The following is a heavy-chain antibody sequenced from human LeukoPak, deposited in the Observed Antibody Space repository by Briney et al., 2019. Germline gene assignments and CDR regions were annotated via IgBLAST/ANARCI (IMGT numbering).Heavy chain of an antibody. J-gene: IGHJ4*02. CDR3: ARGFGQYSSSSGDY. CDR1: GYTFTGYY. V-gene: IGHV1-2*02. D-gene: IGHD6-6*01. CDR2: INPNSGGT. Sequence: ASVKVSCKASGYTFTGYYMHWVRQAPGQGLEWMGWINPNSGGTNYAQKFQGRVTMTRDTSISTAYMELSRLRSDDTAVYYRARGFGQYSSSSGDYWGQGTLVTVSS.